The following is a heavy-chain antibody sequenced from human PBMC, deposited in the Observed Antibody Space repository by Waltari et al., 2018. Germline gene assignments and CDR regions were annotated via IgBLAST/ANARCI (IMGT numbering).Heavy chain of an antibody. CDR1: GFSFSNYA. D-gene: IGHD1-1*01. CDR3: ARGTSTTKRIDAFDM. V-gene: IGHV3-23*03. Sequence: EVQLLESGGGLVQPGGSLRLPCAASGFSFSNYAMTWVRQAPGKGLEWVSVIYSAGSIYYADSVEGRFTISRDNSKSTLYLQMNSLRPADTAVYYCARGTSTTKRIDAFDMWGKGTMVTVSS. CDR2: IYSAGSI. J-gene: IGHJ3*02.